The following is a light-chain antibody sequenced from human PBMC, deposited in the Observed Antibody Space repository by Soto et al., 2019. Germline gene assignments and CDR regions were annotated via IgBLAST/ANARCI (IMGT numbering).Light chain of an antibody. CDR3: QQYNTFWT. J-gene: IGKJ1*01. CDR1: QTITSW. Sequence: DIQMTQYPSTLSASVGARVTITCRASQTITSWLAWYQQKPGKAPKLLIYDVSILESGVPSRFSGSGSGTEFTLTSTSLQPDDFATYYCQQYNTFWTFGQGTKVDIK. CDR2: DVS. V-gene: IGKV1-5*01.